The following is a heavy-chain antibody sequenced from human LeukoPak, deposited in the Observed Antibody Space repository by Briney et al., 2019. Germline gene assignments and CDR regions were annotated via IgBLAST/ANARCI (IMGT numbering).Heavy chain of an antibody. V-gene: IGHV3-30*04. CDR2: RSYDGSNK. Sequence: GSLRLSCAASGFTFSSYAMHWVRQAPGKGLEWVAVRSYDGSNKYYADSVKGRFTISRDNSKNTLYLQMNSLRAEDTAVYYCARDDKIAAAGLFDYWGQGTLVTVSS. D-gene: IGHD6-13*01. J-gene: IGHJ4*02. CDR1: GFTFSSYA. CDR3: ARDDKIAAAGLFDY.